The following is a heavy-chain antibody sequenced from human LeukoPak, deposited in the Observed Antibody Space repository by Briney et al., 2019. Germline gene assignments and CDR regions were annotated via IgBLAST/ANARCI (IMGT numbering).Heavy chain of an antibody. CDR1: GFTFSSYA. J-gene: IGHJ4*02. V-gene: IGHV3-30*14. CDR2: ISYDGSNK. CDR3: VEGGY. D-gene: IGHD1-1*01. Sequence: GRSLRLSCAASGFTFSSYAMHWVRQAPGKGLEWVAVISYDGSNKYYADSVKGRFTISRDNSKNTLYLQMSSLRAEDTAVYYCVEGGYWGQGTLVTVSS.